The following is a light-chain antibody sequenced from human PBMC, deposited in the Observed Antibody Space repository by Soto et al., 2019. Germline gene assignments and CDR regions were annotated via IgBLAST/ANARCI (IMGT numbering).Light chain of an antibody. V-gene: IGKV3-20*01. Sequence: DIVLTQSPGTLSLSPGERATLSCRASQSVSNNYLAWYQQKPGQAPSLLIYGASNRATGIPDRFSGSGSGTDFTLTISRLEPEVFAVYYCQQYGSSGTFGQGTKVEIK. J-gene: IGKJ1*01. CDR1: QSVSNNY. CDR3: QQYGSSGT. CDR2: GAS.